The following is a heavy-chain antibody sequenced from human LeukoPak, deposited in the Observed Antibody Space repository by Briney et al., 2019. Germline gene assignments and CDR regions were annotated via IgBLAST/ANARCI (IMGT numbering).Heavy chain of an antibody. D-gene: IGHD4-17*01. J-gene: IGHJ4*02. CDR3: ARDRFYGDYENHGCFDY. V-gene: IGHV3-30-3*01. CDR1: GFTFSSYA. Sequence: PGGSLRLSCAASGFTFSSYAMHWVRQAPGKGLEWVAVISYDGSNKYYADSVKGRFTISRDNSKNTLYLQMNNLRAEDTAVYYCARDRFYGDYENHGCFDYWGQGTLVTVSS. CDR2: ISYDGSNK.